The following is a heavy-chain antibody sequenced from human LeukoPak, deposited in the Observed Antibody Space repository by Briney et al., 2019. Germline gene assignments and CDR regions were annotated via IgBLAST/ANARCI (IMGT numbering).Heavy chain of an antibody. CDR3: ARDNGVVHGVYYMDV. V-gene: IGHV3-7*01. CDR2: INKDGSEK. D-gene: IGHD3-3*01. J-gene: IGHJ6*03. CDR1: GFTFSNYW. Sequence: PGGSLRLSCAASGFTFSNYWMTGVRQAPGKGLEWVADINKDGSEKLYVNSVRGRFTISRDNAKMSLFLQMNSLRAEDTAVYYCARDNGVVHGVYYMDVWGKGTTVTVS.